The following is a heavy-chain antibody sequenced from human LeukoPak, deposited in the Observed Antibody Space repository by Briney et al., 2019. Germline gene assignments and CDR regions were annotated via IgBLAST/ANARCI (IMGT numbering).Heavy chain of an antibody. CDR2: IKADGSEK. J-gene: IGHJ3*02. CDR3: VRDSDYQRNSGGRYAHYDALDI. V-gene: IGHV3-7*01. CDR1: GFTFSTSW. D-gene: IGHD2-21*01. Sequence: PGGSLRLSCAASGFTFSTSWMSWLRQAPGKGLEWVANIKADGSEKHYVDSMEGRFSISRDNARSSLYLQMNSLRAEDTAVYYCVRDSDYQRNSGGRYAHYDALDIWGHGTMVTVSS.